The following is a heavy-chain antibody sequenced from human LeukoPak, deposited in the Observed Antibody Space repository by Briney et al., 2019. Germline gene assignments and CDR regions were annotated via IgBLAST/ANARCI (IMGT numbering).Heavy chain of an antibody. Sequence: GGSLRLSCAASGFTVSSNYMSWVRQAPGKGLEWVSIIYSGGSTFYADSVKGRFTISRDNSKNTLYLQMNSLRAEDTAVYYCMNRLEGRTMIFHPWGQGTLVTVSS. CDR3: MNRLEGRTMIFHP. D-gene: IGHD3-16*01. CDR1: GFTVSSNY. J-gene: IGHJ5*02. CDR2: IYSGGST. V-gene: IGHV3-53*01.